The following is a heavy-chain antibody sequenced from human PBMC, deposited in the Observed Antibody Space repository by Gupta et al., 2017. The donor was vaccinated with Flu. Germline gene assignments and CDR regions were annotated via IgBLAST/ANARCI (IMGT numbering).Heavy chain of an antibody. V-gene: IGHV6-1*01. CDR3: ARGTSWPLDY. D-gene: IGHD2-2*01. CDR1: GDSVSSNIAA. CDR2: TYYRSKWYN. Sequence: QVQLQQSGPGLVKPSQTLSLTWDISGDSVSSNIAAWHWIRQSPSRGLEWLGRTYYRSKWYNDYAVFVKSRIAFNADTSKNQFSLHLNSVTPEDTAVYYCARGTSWPLDYWGQGTLVKVSS. J-gene: IGHJ4*02.